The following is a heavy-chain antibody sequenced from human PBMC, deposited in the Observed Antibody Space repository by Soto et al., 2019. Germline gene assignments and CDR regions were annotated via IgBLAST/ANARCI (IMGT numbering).Heavy chain of an antibody. CDR1: GGTFGSYA. Sequence: QVQLVQSGAEVKKPGSSVKVSCKASGGTFGSYAISWVRQAPGQGLEWMGGIIPIFGTADYAQKFQGRVTLTAXXXTXXAYMELSSLRSEDTAVYYCASHYDSSGYYYRGLDYWGQGTLVTVSS. D-gene: IGHD3-22*01. CDR3: ASHYDSSGYYYRGLDY. V-gene: IGHV1-69*12. CDR2: IIPIFGTA. J-gene: IGHJ4*02.